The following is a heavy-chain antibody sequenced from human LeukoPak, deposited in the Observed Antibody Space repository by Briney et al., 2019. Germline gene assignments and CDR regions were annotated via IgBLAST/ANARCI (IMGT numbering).Heavy chain of an antibody. J-gene: IGHJ4*02. CDR1: GYSINSGYY. Sequence: SEALSLTCAVSGYSINSGYYWGWIRQPPGKGLEWIGIIYHSGSTYYNPSLRSRVTISVDTSKNQFSLKLSSVTAADTAVYYCARQTSYYSGSGSYYPGYYFDYWGQGTLVTVSS. CDR2: IYHSGST. D-gene: IGHD3-10*01. V-gene: IGHV4-38-2*01. CDR3: ARQTSYYSGSGSYYPGYYFDY.